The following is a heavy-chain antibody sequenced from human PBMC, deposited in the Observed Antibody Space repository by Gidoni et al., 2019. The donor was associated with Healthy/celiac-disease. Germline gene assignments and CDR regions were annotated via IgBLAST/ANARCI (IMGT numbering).Heavy chain of an antibody. J-gene: IGHJ5*02. V-gene: IGHV4-34*01. CDR3: ATLGRGDP. CDR1: GGSFSGYY. Sequence: QVQLQQWCPGLLKPSETLSLTCAVSGGSFSGYYWSWIRQPPGKGLEWIGEINHSGSTNYNPSLKSRVTISVETSKNQFSLKLSSVTAADTAVYYCATLGRGDPWGQGTLVTVSS. CDR2: INHSGST. D-gene: IGHD3-10*01.